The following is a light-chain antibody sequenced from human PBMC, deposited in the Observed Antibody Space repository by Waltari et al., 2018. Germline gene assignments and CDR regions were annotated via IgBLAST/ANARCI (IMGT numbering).Light chain of an antibody. V-gene: IGKV3-11*01. CDR3: QQRSDWPRT. CDR1: QSIGTF. CDR2: DAS. Sequence: EIVLTQSPATLSLSPGDRATLSCRASQSIGTFLAWLQQKPGQAPSLLIYDASYRATDIPARFSGAGSGTDFTLTISSLEPEDFVVYFCQQRSDWPRTFGQGTRVEIK. J-gene: IGKJ1*01.